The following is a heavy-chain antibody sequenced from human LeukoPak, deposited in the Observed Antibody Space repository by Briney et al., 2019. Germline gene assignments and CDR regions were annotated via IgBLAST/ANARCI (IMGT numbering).Heavy chain of an antibody. J-gene: IGHJ3*02. D-gene: IGHD3-22*01. Sequence: ASVKVSCKASGYTFTTYSINWVRQAPGQGLEWMGWISAYNGNTNYAQKLQGRVSMTTDTSTSTAYMELTSLRSDDTAIYYCARASLSRGMIVVAKGAFDIWGQGTMVTVSS. CDR2: ISAYNGNT. CDR3: ARASLSRGMIVVAKGAFDI. CDR1: GYTFTTYS. V-gene: IGHV1-18*01.